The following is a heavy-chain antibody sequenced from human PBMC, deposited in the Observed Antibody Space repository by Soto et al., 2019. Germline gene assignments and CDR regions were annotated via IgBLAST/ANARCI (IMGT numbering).Heavy chain of an antibody. CDR3: ARGSDSSGYYVGSGAFDI. V-gene: IGHV1-69*13. J-gene: IGHJ3*02. CDR2: IIPMFGTA. Sequence: VKVSCKAPGGTFSTYAISWVRQAPGQGLEWMGGIIPMFGTANYAQRFQDRVTITADESTNTVYMELSSLRSEDTAVYYCARGSDSSGYYVGSGAFDIWGQGTMVTVSS. CDR1: GGTFSTYA. D-gene: IGHD3-22*01.